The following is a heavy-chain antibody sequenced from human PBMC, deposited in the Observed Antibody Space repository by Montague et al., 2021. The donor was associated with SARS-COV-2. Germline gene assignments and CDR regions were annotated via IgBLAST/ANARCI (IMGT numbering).Heavy chain of an antibody. CDR2: MYHGGST. V-gene: IGHV4-34*01. CDR3: ARLGDGVVPSPILGVGPYSPCDYMDV. Sequence: SETLSLTCAVHGGSFSTYSWTWIRQPPGKGLEWIWEMYHGGSTNYNPSLKSRVTISADTSKNQFSLKLTSVAAADTAVYYCARLGDGVVPSPILGVGPYSPCDYMDVWGKGTTVTVSS. CDR1: GGSFSTYS. D-gene: IGHD3-10*01. J-gene: IGHJ6*03.